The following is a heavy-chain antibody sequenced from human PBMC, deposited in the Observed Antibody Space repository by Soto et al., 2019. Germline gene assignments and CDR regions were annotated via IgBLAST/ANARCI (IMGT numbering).Heavy chain of an antibody. CDR2: ISGSGGST. CDR3: AKDQWWSPAGAFDI. V-gene: IGHV3-23*01. J-gene: IGHJ3*02. D-gene: IGHD2-15*01. CDR1: GFTFSSYA. Sequence: PGGSLRLSCAASGFTFSSYAMSWVRQAPGKGLKWVSAISGSGGSTYYADSVKGRFTISRDNSKDTLYLQMNSLRAEDTAVYYCAKDQWWSPAGAFDIWGQGTMVTVSS.